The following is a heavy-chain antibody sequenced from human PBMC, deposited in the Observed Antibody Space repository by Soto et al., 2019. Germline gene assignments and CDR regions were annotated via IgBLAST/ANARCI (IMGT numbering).Heavy chain of an antibody. J-gene: IGHJ5*02. V-gene: IGHV3-15*01. CDR2: IRSKTNGGTT. D-gene: IGHD6-19*01. CDR1: GFTFNNAW. CDR3: STYGSVWNLYS. Sequence: GGSLRLSCAASGFTFNNAWLSWVRQAPGKGLEWVGLIRSKTNGGTTDYGAPVKGRFIISRDDSKNTLYLQMNNLETEDTAVYYCSTYGSVWNLYSWGQGTLVTVSS.